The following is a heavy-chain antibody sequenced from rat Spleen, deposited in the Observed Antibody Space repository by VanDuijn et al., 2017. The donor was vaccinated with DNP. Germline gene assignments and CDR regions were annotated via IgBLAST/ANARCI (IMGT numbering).Heavy chain of an antibody. V-gene: IGHV3-1*01. D-gene: IGHD1-4*01. J-gene: IGHJ2*01. CDR3: ARRVYPAQGGYFDY. CDR2: IGYSGST. CDR1: GFSITSNY. Sequence: EVQLQESGPGLMKPSQSLSLTCSVTGFSITSNYWAWIRKLPGNKMEWIGHIGYSGSTTYNPSLKSRISITRDTSKNQFFLQLNSVTTEDTATYYCARRVYPAQGGYFDYWGQGVMVTVSS.